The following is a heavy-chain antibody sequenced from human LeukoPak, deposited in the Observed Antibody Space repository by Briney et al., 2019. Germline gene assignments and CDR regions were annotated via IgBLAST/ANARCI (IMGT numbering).Heavy chain of an antibody. D-gene: IGHD3-22*01. J-gene: IGHJ4*02. V-gene: IGHV4-38-2*01. CDR1: DYSISSGNY. CDR2: VYHSGST. Sequence: SSETLSLTCAVSDYSISSGNYWGWIRQPPGKGLEWIGSVYHSGSTHYSPSLKSRVTISVDTSKNQFSLKPRSVTAADTAVYYCARNDSSGYFDYWGQGTLVTVSS. CDR3: ARNDSSGYFDY.